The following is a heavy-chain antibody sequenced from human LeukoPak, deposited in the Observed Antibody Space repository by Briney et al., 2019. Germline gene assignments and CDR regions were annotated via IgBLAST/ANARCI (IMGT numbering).Heavy chain of an antibody. CDR1: GFTFSSYG. CDR2: ISYDGSNK. J-gene: IGHJ4*02. D-gene: IGHD6-19*01. Sequence: GGSLRLSCAASGFTFSSYGMHWVRQAPGKGLEWVAVISYDGSNKYYADSVKGRSTISRDNSKNTLYLQMNSLRAEDTAVYYCAKEGAYSSGWYVPAVGFYYFDCWGQGTLVTVSS. CDR3: AKEGAYSSGWYVPAVGFYYFDC. V-gene: IGHV3-30*18.